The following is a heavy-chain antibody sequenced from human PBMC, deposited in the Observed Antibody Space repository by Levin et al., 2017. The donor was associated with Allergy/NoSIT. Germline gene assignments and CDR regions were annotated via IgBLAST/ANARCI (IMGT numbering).Heavy chain of an antibody. Sequence: GSLRLSCTVSGGSVNSGPYYWTWIRQPPGKGLEWIASIYSSGSTTYNPSLKGRATMSLETSKNHFSLRLTSVTAADTAMYYCARASKYYPNSGYYYFFDYWGQGTLATVSS. CDR2: IYSSGST. CDR3: ARASKYYPNSGYYYFFDY. D-gene: IGHD3-22*01. V-gene: IGHV4-61*03. CDR1: GGSVNSGPYY. J-gene: IGHJ4*02.